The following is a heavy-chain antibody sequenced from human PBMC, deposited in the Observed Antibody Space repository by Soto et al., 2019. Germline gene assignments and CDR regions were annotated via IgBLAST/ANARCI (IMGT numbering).Heavy chain of an antibody. D-gene: IGHD3-22*01. V-gene: IGHV5-51*01. CDR3: ARRVSSGYYYYYYGFDV. Sequence: PGESLKISCKGSGYSFTSYWIGWVRQMPGKGLEWMGIIYPGDSDTRYSPSFQGQVTISADKSISTAYLQWSSLKASDTAMYYCARRVSSGYYYYYYGFDVWGQGTTVTVSS. J-gene: IGHJ6*02. CDR2: IYPGDSDT. CDR1: GYSFTSYW.